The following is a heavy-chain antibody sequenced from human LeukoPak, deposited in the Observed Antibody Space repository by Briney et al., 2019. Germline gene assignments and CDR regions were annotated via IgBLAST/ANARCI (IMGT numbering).Heavy chain of an antibody. Sequence: ASVKVSCKASGYTFTGYYIHWVRQAPGQGLEYMGWINPNSGGTNYAQKFQGRVTMTRDTSISTAYMELSRLRSDDTAVYYCARDLYQWLPSTRPRDYYYYMDAWGEGTTVTVSS. CDR1: GYTFTGYY. CDR2: INPNSGGT. CDR3: ARDLYQWLPSTRPRDYYYYMDA. V-gene: IGHV1-2*02. J-gene: IGHJ6*03. D-gene: IGHD6-19*01.